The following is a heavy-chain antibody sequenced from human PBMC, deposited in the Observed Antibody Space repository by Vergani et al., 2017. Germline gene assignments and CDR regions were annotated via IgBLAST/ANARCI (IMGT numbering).Heavy chain of an antibody. CDR3: ARSHSIYNFWSGYRYDAFDI. CDR2: IHYSGST. J-gene: IGHJ3*02. V-gene: IGHV4-31*03. Sequence: QVQMQESGPGLVKPSQTPYLTCTVFCGPISSGGYYWSWPRQHPGKGLEWIGYIHYSGSTYYNPSLKRRVTISVDTSKNQFSLKLRSVTAANTAVYYCARSHSIYNFWSGYRYDAFDIWGQGTMVTVSS. D-gene: IGHD3-3*01. CDR1: CGPISSGGYY.